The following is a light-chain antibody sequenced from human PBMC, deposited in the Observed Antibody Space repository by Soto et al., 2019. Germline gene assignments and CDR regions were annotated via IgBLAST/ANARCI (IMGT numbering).Light chain of an antibody. V-gene: IGLV2-14*01. Sequence: QSALTQPASVSGSPGQSITISCTGSSSDVGDYNYVSWYQQHPGKAPKLMIYEVNNRPSGVSDRFSGSKSGNTASLTISGLQAEDEADYYCSSYTSKTTPVFGGGTKLTVL. J-gene: IGLJ2*01. CDR2: EVN. CDR3: SSYTSKTTPV. CDR1: SSDVGDYNY.